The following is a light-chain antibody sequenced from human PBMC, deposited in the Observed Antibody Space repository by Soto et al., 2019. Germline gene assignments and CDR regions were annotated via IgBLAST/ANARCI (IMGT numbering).Light chain of an antibody. Sequence: EIVLTQSPGTLSLSPGERATLSCRASQSVSSNYLAWYQQKPGQAPRLLIYGASSRATGIPDRFSGSGSGTDFTLTIRRLEPEDLAVYYCQQRRNWRSWTFGQGTKVDIK. CDR1: QSVSSNY. J-gene: IGKJ1*01. CDR2: GAS. CDR3: QQRRNWRSWT. V-gene: IGKV3D-20*02.